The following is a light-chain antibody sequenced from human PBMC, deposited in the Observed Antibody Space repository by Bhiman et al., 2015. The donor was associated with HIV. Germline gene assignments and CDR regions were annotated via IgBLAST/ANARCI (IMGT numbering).Light chain of an antibody. CDR3: QVWDSLSDHRV. CDR1: KLGDKY. J-gene: IGLJ3*02. Sequence: ELTQPPSVSVSPGQTASITCSGDKLGDKYVSWYQQKPGQSPVLVIYQDNERPSGIPERFSGSNSENTATLTISRVEAGDEAAYYCQVWDSLSDHRVFGGGTKLAVL. CDR2: QDN. V-gene: IGLV3-1*01.